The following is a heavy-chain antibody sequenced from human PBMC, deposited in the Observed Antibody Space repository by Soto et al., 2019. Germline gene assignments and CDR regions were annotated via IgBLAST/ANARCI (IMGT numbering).Heavy chain of an antibody. Sequence: EVKVVESGGNLVQPGGSLRLSCAASGFTLNDHYMDWVRQVPGKGLEWVGRTKRKNDNFKTDYAATVKGRITLSRKDSKNSLYLQMNSLNCEEKAVYYGDAFLSGHPYWGQGTLLTVSS. CDR1: GFTLNDHY. CDR3: DAFLSGHPY. V-gene: IGHV3-72*01. J-gene: IGHJ4*02. D-gene: IGHD2-8*02. CDR2: TKRKNDNFKT.